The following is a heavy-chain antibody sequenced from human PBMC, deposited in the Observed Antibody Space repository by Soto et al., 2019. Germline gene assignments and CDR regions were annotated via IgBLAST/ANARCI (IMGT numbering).Heavy chain of an antibody. J-gene: IGHJ4*02. CDR3: AKDRYLDHDSRGYLFDN. D-gene: IGHD3-22*01. Sequence: EVQLLESGGDLIQPGGSLRLSCAASGFTFNIYAMTWVRQAPGKGLEWVSAISRYGDFTYYADSVEGRFTISRDNSKNTLYLEMNNLRAEDTAVYYCAKDRYLDHDSRGYLFDNWGQGTLVTVSS. CDR1: GFTFNIYA. CDR2: ISRYGDFT. V-gene: IGHV3-23*01.